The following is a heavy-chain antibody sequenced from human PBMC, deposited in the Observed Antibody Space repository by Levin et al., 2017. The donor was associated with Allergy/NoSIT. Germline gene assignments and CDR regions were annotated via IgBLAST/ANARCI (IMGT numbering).Heavy chain of an antibody. CDR2: INPSGGST. Sequence: GESLKISCKASGYTFTSYYMHWVRQAPGQGLEWMGIINPSGGSTSYAQKFQGRVTMTRDTSTSTVYMELSSLRSEDTAVYYCARDSVTGAYYFDYWGQGTLVTVSS. V-gene: IGHV1-46*01. CDR3: ARDSVTGAYYFDY. D-gene: IGHD2-21*02. CDR1: GYTFTSYY. J-gene: IGHJ4*02.